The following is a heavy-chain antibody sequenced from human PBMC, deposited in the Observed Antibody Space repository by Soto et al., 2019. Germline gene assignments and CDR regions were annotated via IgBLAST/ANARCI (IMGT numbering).Heavy chain of an antibody. J-gene: IGHJ5*02. V-gene: IGHV1-46*01. CDR2: INPSGGST. CDR3: ARDRNWVYYDSSGHNNWFDP. D-gene: IGHD3-22*01. Sequence: ASVKVSCKASGYPFTSYYMHWVRQAPGQGLEWMGIINPSGGSTSYAQKFQGRVTMTRDTSTSTVYMELSSLRSEDTAVYYCARDRNWVYYDSSGHNNWFDPWGQGTLVTV. CDR1: GYPFTSYY.